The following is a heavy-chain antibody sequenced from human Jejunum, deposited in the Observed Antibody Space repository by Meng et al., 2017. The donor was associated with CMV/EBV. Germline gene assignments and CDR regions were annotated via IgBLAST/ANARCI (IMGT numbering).Heavy chain of an antibody. D-gene: IGHD3-16*01. V-gene: IGHV1-2*02. Sequence: YTFTDYYVHWVRQAPGQGLEWMGYINPYTGDTNYAQKFQGRVTMTRDTSTNTAYMELTRLRSDDTALYYCAKDGGSFLDYYFDSWGQGTLVTVSS. CDR2: INPYTGDT. CDR1: YTFTDYY. J-gene: IGHJ4*02. CDR3: AKDGGSFLDYYFDS.